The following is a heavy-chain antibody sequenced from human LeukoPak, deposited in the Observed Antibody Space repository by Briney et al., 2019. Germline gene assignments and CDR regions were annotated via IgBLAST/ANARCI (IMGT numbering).Heavy chain of an antibody. D-gene: IGHD3-3*01. CDR3: AKREAEESGPIDY. CDR2: ISGRGGHT. J-gene: IGHJ4*02. CDR1: RFTFSKSA. Sequence: PGGSLRLSCAVSRFTFSKSAMTWVRQAPGKGLEWVSAISGRGGHTYYADSVKGRFTISRDNSKNMLYLQMSSLRAEDTAVYYCAKREAEESGPIDYWGQGTLVTVSS. V-gene: IGHV3-23*01.